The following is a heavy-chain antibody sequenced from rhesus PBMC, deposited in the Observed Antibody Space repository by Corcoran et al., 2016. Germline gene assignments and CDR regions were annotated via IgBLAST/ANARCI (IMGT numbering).Heavy chain of an antibody. D-gene: IGHD1-26*01. CDR2: ISGSSGSP. J-gene: IGHJ3*01. Sequence: QVQLQESGPGLVKPSETLSLTCAVSGGSFSGYYWGWIRQPPGKGLEWIGYISGSSGSPNYHPSLKSRVTISTDTSKNQFSLKLSSVTAADTAVYYCARGPRSYNSDAFDFWGQGLRVTVSS. CDR3: ARGPRSYNSDAFDF. V-gene: IGHV4-165*01. CDR1: GGSFSGYY.